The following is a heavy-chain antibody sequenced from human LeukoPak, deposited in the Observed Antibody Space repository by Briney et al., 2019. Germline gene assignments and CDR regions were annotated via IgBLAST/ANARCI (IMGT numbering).Heavy chain of an antibody. J-gene: IGHJ4*02. Sequence: GGSLRLSCAASGFTFSSYSMNWVRQAPGKGLEWVSSISRSSSYIYYADSVKGRFTISRDNAKNSMYLQMNSLRAEDTAVYYCANTLYGDYVVDYWGQGTLVTVSS. CDR3: ANTLYGDYVVDY. D-gene: IGHD4-17*01. CDR1: GFTFSSYS. CDR2: ISRSSSYI. V-gene: IGHV3-21*06.